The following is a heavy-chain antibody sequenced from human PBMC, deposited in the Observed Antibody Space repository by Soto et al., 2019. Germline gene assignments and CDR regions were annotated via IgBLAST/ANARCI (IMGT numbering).Heavy chain of an antibody. J-gene: IGHJ6*02. CDR1: GFTFSSYG. CDR3: AKDLDDSSAQEDYYYYGMDV. CDR2: ISHDGSNK. Sequence: GGSLRLSCAASGFTFSSYGMHWVRQAPGKGLEWVAVISHDGSNKYYADSVKGRFTISRDNSKNTLYLQMNSLRAEDTAVYYCAKDLDDSSAQEDYYYYGMDVWGQGTTVTVSS. D-gene: IGHD3-22*01. V-gene: IGHV3-30*18.